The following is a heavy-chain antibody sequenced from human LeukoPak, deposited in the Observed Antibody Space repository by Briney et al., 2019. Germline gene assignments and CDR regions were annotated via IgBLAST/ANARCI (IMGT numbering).Heavy chain of an antibody. D-gene: IGHD6-19*01. J-gene: IGHJ4*02. Sequence: SETLSLTCAVYGGSFSGYYWSWIRQPPGKGLEWIGEINHSGSTNYNPSLKSRVTISVDTSKNQFSLKLSSVTAADTAVYYCARGEQWRSSFDYWGRGTLVTVSS. V-gene: IGHV4-34*01. CDR1: GGSFSGYY. CDR3: ARGEQWRSSFDY. CDR2: INHSGST.